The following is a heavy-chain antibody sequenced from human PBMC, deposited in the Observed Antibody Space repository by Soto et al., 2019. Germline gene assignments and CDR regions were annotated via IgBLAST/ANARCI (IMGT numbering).Heavy chain of an antibody. CDR1: GFTFSSYS. J-gene: IGHJ6*03. CDR3: AFKAATDPYYYYYYMDV. Sequence: PGGSLRLSCAASGFTFSSYSMNWVRQAPGKGLEWVSYISSSSSTIYYADSVKGRFTISRDNAKNSLYLQMNSLRAEDTAVYYCAFKAATDPYYYYYYMDVWGKGTTVTVSS. D-gene: IGHD2-15*01. CDR2: ISSSSSTI. V-gene: IGHV3-48*01.